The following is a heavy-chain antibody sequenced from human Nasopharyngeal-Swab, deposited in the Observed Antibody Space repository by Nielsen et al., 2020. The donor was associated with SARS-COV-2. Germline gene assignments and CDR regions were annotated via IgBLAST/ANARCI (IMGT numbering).Heavy chain of an antibody. CDR3: AKDRVGGYYDFWSGQYEYYFDY. Sequence: WLRQPPGQGLAWVSAISGRGGSTYYADSVKGRFTISRDNSKNTLYLQMNSLRAEDTAVYYCAKDRVGGYYDFWSGQYEYYFDYWGQGTLVTVSS. J-gene: IGHJ4*02. V-gene: IGHV3-23*01. CDR2: ISGRGGST. D-gene: IGHD3-3*01.